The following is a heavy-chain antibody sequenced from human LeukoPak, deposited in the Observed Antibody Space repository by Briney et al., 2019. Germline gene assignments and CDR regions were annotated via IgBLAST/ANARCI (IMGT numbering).Heavy chain of an antibody. D-gene: IGHD5-18*01. Sequence: SETLSLTCAVSGGSISSSNWWSWVRQPPGKGLEWIGEIYHSGSTNYNPSLKSRVTISVDKSKNQFSLKLSSVTAADTAVYYCASSLVDTAMVGAFDIWGQGTMVTVSS. J-gene: IGHJ3*02. CDR2: IYHSGST. CDR1: GGSISSSNW. V-gene: IGHV4-4*02. CDR3: ASSLVDTAMVGAFDI.